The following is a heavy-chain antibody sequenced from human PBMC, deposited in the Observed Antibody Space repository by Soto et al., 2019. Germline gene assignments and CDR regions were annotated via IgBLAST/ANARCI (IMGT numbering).Heavy chain of an antibody. CDR1: GCTFTTYA. Sequence: EVELLESGGGLVQPGGSLRLSCAASGCTFTTYAMSWVRQAPGKGLEWVSVISGSGGSTYYADSVKGRFTISRDNSKNTLFLQMNSLRAEDTAVYYCAKGWGDSHWSYLDYWGQGILVTVSS. D-gene: IGHD2-8*02. V-gene: IGHV3-23*01. CDR3: AKGWGDSHWSYLDY. CDR2: ISGSGGST. J-gene: IGHJ4*02.